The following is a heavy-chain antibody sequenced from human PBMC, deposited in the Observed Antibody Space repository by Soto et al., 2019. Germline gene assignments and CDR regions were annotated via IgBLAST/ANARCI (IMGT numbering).Heavy chain of an antibody. CDR1: GGSFSGYY. CDR2: INHSGST. CDR3: ARGRRIVRAFDI. V-gene: IGHV4-34*01. Sequence: SETLSLTCAVYGGSFSGYYWSWIRQPPGKGLEWIGEINHSGSTNYNPSLKSRVTISVDTSKNQFSLKLSSVTAADTAVYYCARGRRIVRAFDIWGQGTMVTVS. J-gene: IGHJ3*02. D-gene: IGHD1-26*01.